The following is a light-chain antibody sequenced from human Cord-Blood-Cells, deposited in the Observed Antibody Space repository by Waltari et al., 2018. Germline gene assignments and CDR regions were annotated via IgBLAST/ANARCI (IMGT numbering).Light chain of an antibody. V-gene: IGKV3-20*01. CDR2: GAS. CDR1: QSVSSSY. J-gene: IGKJ4*01. Sequence: ILLTQSSCTLSLSPGERSTLSCRASQSVSSSYLAWYQQKPGQATRLLIYGASSRATGIPDRFSGSGSGTDFTLTISRREPEDFAVYYCQQYGSSPLTFGGGTKVWIK. CDR3: QQYGSSPLT.